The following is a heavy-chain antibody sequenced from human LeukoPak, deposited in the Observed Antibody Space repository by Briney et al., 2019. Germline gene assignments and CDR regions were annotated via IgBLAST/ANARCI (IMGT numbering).Heavy chain of an antibody. D-gene: IGHD3-22*01. J-gene: IGHJ4*02. CDR1: GFTFSSYG. Sequence: GGSLRLSCAASGFTFSSYGMHWVRQAPGKGLEWVAFIRYDGSNKYYADSVKGRFTISRDNSKNTLYLQMNSLRAEDTAVYYCARGYYYDSSGAFGYWGQGTLVTVSS. V-gene: IGHV3-30*02. CDR3: ARGYYYDSSGAFGY. CDR2: IRYDGSNK.